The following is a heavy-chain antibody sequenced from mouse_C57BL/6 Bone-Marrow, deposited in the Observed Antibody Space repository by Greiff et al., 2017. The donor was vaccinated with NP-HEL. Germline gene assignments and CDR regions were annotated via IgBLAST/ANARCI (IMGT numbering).Heavy chain of an antibody. D-gene: IGHD2-1*01. CDR2: IYPGRGNT. CDR3: ARGGNYFYYYAMDY. CDR1: GYTFTDYY. Sequence: VQLQQSGAELVRPGASVKLSCKASGYTFTDYYINWVKQRPGQGLEWIARIYPGRGNTYYNEKFKGKATLTAEKSSSTAYMQLSSLTSEDSAVYFCARGGNYFYYYAMDYWGQGTSVTVSS. V-gene: IGHV1-76*01. J-gene: IGHJ4*01.